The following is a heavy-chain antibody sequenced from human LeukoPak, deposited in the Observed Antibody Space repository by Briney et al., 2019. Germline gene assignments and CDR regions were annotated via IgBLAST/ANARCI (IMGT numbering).Heavy chain of an antibody. CDR2: IYHSGST. CDR3: ARSHYYDSSGSHNDWFDP. D-gene: IGHD3-22*01. V-gene: IGHV4-4*02. Sequence: SETLSLTCAVSGGSISSSNWWSWVRQPPGKGPEWIGEIYHSGSTNYNPSLKSRVTISVDTSKNQFSLKLSSVTAADTAVYYCARSHYYDSSGSHNDWFDPWGQGTLVTVSS. CDR1: GGSISSSNW. J-gene: IGHJ5*02.